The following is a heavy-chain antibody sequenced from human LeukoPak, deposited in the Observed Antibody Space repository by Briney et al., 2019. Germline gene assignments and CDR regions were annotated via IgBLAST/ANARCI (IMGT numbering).Heavy chain of an antibody. V-gene: IGHV3-23*01. J-gene: IGHJ4*02. D-gene: IGHD3-22*01. CDR1: GFTFSSYA. Sequence: PGGSLRLSCAASGFTFSSYAMSWVRQAPGKGLEWVSGISGSGDNTYYADSVKGRFTISRDNSKNTLYVQVNSLGTGDTAAYYCAKGSYYDSSGSFYFDYWGQGTLVTVPS. CDR2: ISGSGDNT. CDR3: AKGSYYDSSGSFYFDY.